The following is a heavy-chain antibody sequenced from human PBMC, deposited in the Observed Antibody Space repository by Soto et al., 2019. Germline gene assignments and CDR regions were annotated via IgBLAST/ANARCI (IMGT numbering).Heavy chain of an antibody. CDR2: ISYDGSNK. V-gene: IGHV3-30-3*01. J-gene: IGHJ4*02. Sequence: GGSLRLSCAASGFTFSSYAMHWVRQAPGKGLEWVAVISYDGSNKYYADSVKGRFTISRDNSKNTLYLQMNSLRAEDTAVYYCARDFNYWGQGTLVTVSS. CDR1: GFTFSSYA. CDR3: ARDFNY.